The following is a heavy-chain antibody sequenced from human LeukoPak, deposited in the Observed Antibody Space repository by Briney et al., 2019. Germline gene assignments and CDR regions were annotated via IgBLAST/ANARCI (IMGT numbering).Heavy chain of an antibody. V-gene: IGHV3-74*01. CDR1: GFTFSSYW. D-gene: IGHD6-13*01. CDR2: INSDGSST. J-gene: IGHJ4*02. CDR3: ARDVSGYSSSWYIPYFDY. Sequence: GGSQRLSCAASGFTFSSYWMHWVRQAPGEGLVWVSRINSDGSSTSYADSVKGRFTISGDNAKNTLYLQMNSLRAEDTAVYYCARDVSGYSSSWYIPYFDYWGQGTLVTVSS.